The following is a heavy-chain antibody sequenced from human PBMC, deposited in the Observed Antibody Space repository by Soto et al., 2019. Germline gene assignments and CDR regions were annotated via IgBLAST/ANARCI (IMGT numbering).Heavy chain of an antibody. CDR1: GFTFSSYS. V-gene: IGHV3-48*02. D-gene: IGHD3-10*01. CDR3: ARDRPAIYGSGRHYGMDV. J-gene: IGHJ6*02. Sequence: HPGGSLRLSCAASGFTFSSYSMNWVRQAPGKGLEWVSYISSSSSTIYYADSVKGRFTISRDNAKNSLYLQMNSLRDEDTAVYYCARDRPAIYGSGRHYGMDVWGQGTTVTVSS. CDR2: ISSSSSTI.